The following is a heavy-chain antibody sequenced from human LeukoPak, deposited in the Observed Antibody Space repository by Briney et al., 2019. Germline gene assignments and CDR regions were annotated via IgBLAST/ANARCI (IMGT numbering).Heavy chain of an antibody. CDR1: GFRFSNYA. V-gene: IGHV3-23*01. Sequence: GGSLRLSCAASGFRFSNYAMSWVRQPPGKGLEWVSAISGSGGSTYYADSMRGRFTISRDNSKNTLYLQMNSLRAEDTAVYYCAKSLALLVVTSVDYWGLGTLVTVSS. J-gene: IGHJ4*02. CDR3: AKSLALLVVTSVDY. CDR2: ISGSGGST. D-gene: IGHD3-22*01.